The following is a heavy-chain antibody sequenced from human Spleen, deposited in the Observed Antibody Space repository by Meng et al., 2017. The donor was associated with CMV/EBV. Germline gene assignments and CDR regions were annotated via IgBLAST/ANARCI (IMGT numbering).Heavy chain of an antibody. D-gene: IGHD3-3*01. V-gene: IGHV3-11*01. CDR1: GFTFSDYY. CDR3: ARNNNYDFWSCYYRADYFDY. J-gene: IGHJ4*02. Sequence: GESLKISCAASGFTFSDYYMSWIRQAPGKGLEWVSYISSSGSTIYYADSVKGRFTISSDNAKNSLYLQMNSLRAEDTAVYYCARNNNYDFWSCYYRADYFDYWGQGTLVTVSS. CDR2: ISSSGSTI.